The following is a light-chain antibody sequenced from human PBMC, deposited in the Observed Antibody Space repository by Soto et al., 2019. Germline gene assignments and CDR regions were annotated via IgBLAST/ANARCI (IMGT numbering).Light chain of an antibody. CDR2: SND. J-gene: IGLJ3*02. CDR3: AAWDDTLNGWV. CDR1: SSNIGSSS. V-gene: IGLV1-44*01. Sequence: QSVLAQPPSASGTPGQRVSISCSGSSSNIGSSSVNWYQHVPGAAPQLLIYSNDLRPSEVPDRFSGSKSGTSASLAISGLRSDDEADYYCAAWDDTLNGWVFGGGTKVTV.